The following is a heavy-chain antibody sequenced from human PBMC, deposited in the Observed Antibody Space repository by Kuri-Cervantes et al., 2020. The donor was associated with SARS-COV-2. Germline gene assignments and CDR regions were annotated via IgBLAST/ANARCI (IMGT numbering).Heavy chain of an antibody. Sequence: ASVKVSCKASGYTFTGYYMHWVRQAPGQGLEWMGWINPNSGGTNYAQKFQGWVTMTRDTSSTGYMELSRLRSDDTAVYYCARGMVRGLIQSYYYGMDVWGQGTTVIVSS. D-gene: IGHD3-10*01. V-gene: IGHV1-2*04. CDR2: INPNSGGT. J-gene: IGHJ6*02. CDR3: ARGMVRGLIQSYYYGMDV. CDR1: GYTFTGYY.